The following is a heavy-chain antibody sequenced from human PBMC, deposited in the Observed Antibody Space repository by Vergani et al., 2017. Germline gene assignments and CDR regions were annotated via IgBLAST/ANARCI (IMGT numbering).Heavy chain of an antibody. Sequence: QVQLVQSGAEVKKPGASVKVSCKASGYTFTSYGISWVRQAPGQGLEWMGWISAYNGNTNYAQKLQGRVTMTTDTSTSTAYMELRSLRSDDTAVYYCAKDLYPFGAVAAWAFDYWGQGTLVTVSS. J-gene: IGHJ4*02. D-gene: IGHD6-19*01. CDR1: GYTFTSYG. CDR3: AKDLYPFGAVAAWAFDY. V-gene: IGHV1-18*01. CDR2: ISAYNGNT.